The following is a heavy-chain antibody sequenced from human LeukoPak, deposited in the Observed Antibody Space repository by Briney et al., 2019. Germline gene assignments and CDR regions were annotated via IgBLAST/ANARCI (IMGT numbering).Heavy chain of an antibody. D-gene: IGHD1-1*01. CDR2: IYHSGST. J-gene: IGHJ4*02. Sequence: SETLSLTCTVSGYSISSGYYWGWIRQPPGKGLEWIGSIYHSGSTYYNPSLKSRVTISVDTSKNQFSLKLSSVTAADTAVYYCARGWKGGWYFDYWGQGTLVTVSS. V-gene: IGHV4-38-2*02. CDR3: ARGWKGGWYFDY. CDR1: GYSISSGYY.